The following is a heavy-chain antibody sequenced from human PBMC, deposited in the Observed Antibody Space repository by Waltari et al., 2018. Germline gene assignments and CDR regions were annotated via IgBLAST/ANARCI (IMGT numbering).Heavy chain of an antibody. Sequence: QVQLQQWGAGLLKPSETLSLTCAVYGGSFSVYYWSWIRQPPGKGLEWIGEINRSGSTNYNPSLNGRVTISRDTSKNHFSLKLGSVTAADTAVYYCARADRGPRSGSSATPAWGPWGQGTLVTVSS. CDR3: ARADRGPRSGSSATPAWGP. CDR2: INRSGST. CDR1: GGSFSVYY. V-gene: IGHV4-34*01. J-gene: IGHJ5*02. D-gene: IGHD1-26*01.